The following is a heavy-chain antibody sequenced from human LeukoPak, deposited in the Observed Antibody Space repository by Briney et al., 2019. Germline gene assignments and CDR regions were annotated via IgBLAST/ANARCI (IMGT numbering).Heavy chain of an antibody. CDR2: IHSTGST. J-gene: IGHJ4*02. Sequence: SETLSLTCTVSGGSINNYYWSWLRQPPGKRLEWIGYIHSTGSTNYNPSLKSRVTISVDTSKNQFSLKLTSVTAADTAVYYCAREGGDGYKLRGFWGQGSLVTVSS. CDR3: AREGGDGYKLRGF. V-gene: IGHV4-59*01. D-gene: IGHD5-24*01. CDR1: GGSINNYY.